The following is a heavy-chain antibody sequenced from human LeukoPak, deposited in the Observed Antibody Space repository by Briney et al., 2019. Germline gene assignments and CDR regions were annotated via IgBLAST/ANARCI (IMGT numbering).Heavy chain of an antibody. D-gene: IGHD4-17*01. CDR3: ARGSSLDYGDYKGMDV. CDR1: GYTFTSYG. CDR2: IIPILGIA. J-gene: IGHJ6*02. Sequence: GASVKVSCKASGYTFTSYGISWVRQAPGQGLEWMGRIIPILGIANYAQKFQGRVTITADKSTSTAYMELSSLRSEDTAVYYCARGSSLDYGDYKGMDVWGQGTTVTVSS. V-gene: IGHV1-69*04.